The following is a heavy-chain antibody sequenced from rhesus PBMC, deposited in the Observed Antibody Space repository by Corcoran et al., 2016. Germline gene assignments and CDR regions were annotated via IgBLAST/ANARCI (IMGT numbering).Heavy chain of an antibody. J-gene: IGHJ4*01. CDR3: ARDRFYGSSYLAYFDY. V-gene: IGHV4S11*01. Sequence: QVQLQESGPGVVKPSETLSLTCAVSGGAISSGYDWSWIRQAPGKGRGWIGYIYGSVSSTNYHPSLKRRVPLSVDTSKNQLSLKLSSVTTADTAVYYCARDRFYGSSYLAYFDYWGQGVLVTVSS. D-gene: IGHD4-29*01. CDR1: GGAISSGYD. CDR2: IYGSVSST.